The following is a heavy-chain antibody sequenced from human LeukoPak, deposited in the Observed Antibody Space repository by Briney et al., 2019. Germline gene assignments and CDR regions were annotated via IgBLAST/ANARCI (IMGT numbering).Heavy chain of an antibody. Sequence: ASLNVSCKASGYTFTDYYIHWLRQAPGQGLEWVGWINPDSGSTSYEQRFKGRVTMTRATSISTAYIELNRLTSDDTAVYYCARLAPYYDFWSGLGTYYYYYMDVWGKGTTVTVSS. CDR1: GYTFTDYY. J-gene: IGHJ6*03. CDR3: ARLAPYYDFWSGLGTYYYYYMDV. CDR2: INPDSGST. V-gene: IGHV1-2*02. D-gene: IGHD3-3*01.